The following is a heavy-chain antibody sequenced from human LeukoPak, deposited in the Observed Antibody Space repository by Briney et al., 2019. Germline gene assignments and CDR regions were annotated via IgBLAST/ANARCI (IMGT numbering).Heavy chain of an antibody. CDR2: INEDGSEK. CDR1: GFTFSYYW. J-gene: IGHJ4*02. Sequence: GGSLRLSCAASGFTFSYYWMSWVRQAPGKGLEWVANINEDGSEKYYVDSVKGRFTISRDNAKNSLYLQMNSLRAEDTAVYYCVGIAVAGTAGYWGQGTLVTVSS. V-gene: IGHV3-7*01. CDR3: VGIAVAGTAGY. D-gene: IGHD6-19*01.